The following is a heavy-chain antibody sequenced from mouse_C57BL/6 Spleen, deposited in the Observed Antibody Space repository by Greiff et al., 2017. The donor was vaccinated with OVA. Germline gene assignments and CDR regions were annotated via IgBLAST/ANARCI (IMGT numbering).Heavy chain of an antibody. Sequence: QVQLQQSGPELVKPGASVKISCKASGYSFTSYYIHWVKQRPGQGLEWIGWIYPGSGNTKYNEKFKGKATLTADTPSSTAYMQLSCLTSEDSAVYYGASDSLYHAMDYWGQGTSVTVSS. CDR2: IYPGSGNT. CDR1: GYSFTSYY. J-gene: IGHJ4*01. CDR3: ASDSLYHAMDY. V-gene: IGHV1-66*01. D-gene: IGHD6-2*01.